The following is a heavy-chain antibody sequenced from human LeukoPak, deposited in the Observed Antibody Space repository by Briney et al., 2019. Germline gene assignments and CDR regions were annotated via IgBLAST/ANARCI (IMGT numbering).Heavy chain of an antibody. V-gene: IGHV1-46*01. D-gene: IGHD4-17*01. CDR1: GYTFTSYY. J-gene: IGHJ6*03. Sequence: ASVKVSCKASGYTFTSYYMHWVRQAPGQGLEWVGIINPSGGSTSYAQKFQGRVTMTRDTSTSTVYMELSSLRSEDTAVYYCARATVTFYYYYYYMDVWGKGTTVTVSS. CDR3: ARATVTFYYYYYYMDV. CDR2: INPSGGST.